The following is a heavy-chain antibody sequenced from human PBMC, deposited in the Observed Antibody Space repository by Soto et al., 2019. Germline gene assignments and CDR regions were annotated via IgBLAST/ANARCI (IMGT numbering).Heavy chain of an antibody. D-gene: IGHD3-3*01. CDR2: INHSGST. V-gene: IGHV4-34*01. CDR3: ARYLTIFGVVNNWFDP. J-gene: IGHJ5*02. CDR1: GGSFSGYY. Sequence: PSETLSLTCAVYGGSFSGYYWSWIRQPPGKGLEWIGEINHSGSTSYNPSLKSRVTISVDTSKNQFSLKLSSVTTADTAVYYCARYLTIFGVVNNWFDPWGQGTLVTVSS.